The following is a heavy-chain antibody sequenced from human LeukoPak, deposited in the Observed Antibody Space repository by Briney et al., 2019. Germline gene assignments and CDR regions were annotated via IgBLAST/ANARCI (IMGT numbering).Heavy chain of an antibody. CDR1: GFTFDDNA. D-gene: IGHD6-19*01. V-gene: IGHV3-9*01. Sequence: GGSLRLSCAASGFTFDDNAMHWVRQAPGKGQEWVSGVTWNSGNIGYADSVKGRFTISRDNAKNSLYLQMNSLRAEDTALYYCAKDTSDSSGWYGFDYWGQGTLVTVSS. J-gene: IGHJ4*02. CDR2: VTWNSGNI. CDR3: AKDTSDSSGWYGFDY.